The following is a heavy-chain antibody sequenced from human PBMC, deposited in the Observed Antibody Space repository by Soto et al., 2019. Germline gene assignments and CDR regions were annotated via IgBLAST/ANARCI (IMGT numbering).Heavy chain of an antibody. J-gene: IGHJ4*02. CDR2: ISYDGNNQ. CDR3: ATPGGLYGDYGHHFDY. V-gene: IGHV3-30*03. D-gene: IGHD4-17*01. Sequence: QVQLVESGGGVVQPGRSLRLSCAASGFTFSRFGMHWVRQAPGKGLDWVAAISYDGNNQYHVDSVKGRFTISRDNSKSTLYLQMNSLSAEDTAVYYCATPGGLYGDYGHHFDYWGQGTLVTVSS. CDR1: GFTFSRFG.